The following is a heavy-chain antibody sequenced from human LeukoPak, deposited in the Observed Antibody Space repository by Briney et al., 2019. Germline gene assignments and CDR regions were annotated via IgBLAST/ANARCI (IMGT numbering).Heavy chain of an antibody. CDR3: ASAPTYYYGSGSYYPLDY. CDR2: ISGSGGST. CDR1: GFTFSSYA. J-gene: IGHJ4*02. D-gene: IGHD3-10*01. Sequence: PGGSLRLSCAASGFTFSSYAMSWVRQAPGKGLEWVSAISGSGGSTYYADSVKGRFTISRDNSKNTLYLQMNSLRAEDTAVYYCASAPTYYYGSGSYYPLDYRGQGTLVTVSS. V-gene: IGHV3-23*01.